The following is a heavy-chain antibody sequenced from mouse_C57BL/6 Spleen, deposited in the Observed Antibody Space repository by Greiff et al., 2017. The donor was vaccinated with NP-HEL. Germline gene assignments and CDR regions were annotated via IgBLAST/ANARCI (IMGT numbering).Heavy chain of an antibody. CDR3: ARKTTVEGYAMDY. Sequence: VQLQQPGAELVRPGTSVKLSCKASGYTFTSYWMHWVKQRPGQGLEWIGVIDPSDSYTNYNQKFKGKATLTVDTSSSTAYMQLRSLTSEDSAVYYCARKTTVEGYAMDYWGQGTSVTVSS. J-gene: IGHJ4*01. D-gene: IGHD1-1*01. CDR2: IDPSDSYT. V-gene: IGHV1-59*01. CDR1: GYTFTSYW.